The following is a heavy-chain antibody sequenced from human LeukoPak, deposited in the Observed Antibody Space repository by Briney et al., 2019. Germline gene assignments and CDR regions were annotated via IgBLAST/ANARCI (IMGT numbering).Heavy chain of an antibody. D-gene: IGHD3-10*01. Sequence: GASVKVSCKASGYTFTSYDINWVRQATGQGLEWMGWMNPNSGNTGYAQKFQGRVTITRNTSISTAYMELSSLRSEDTAVYHCARGQYYYGSGSGDYFDYWGQGTLVTVSS. CDR1: GYTFTSYD. J-gene: IGHJ4*02. CDR3: ARGQYYYGSGSGDYFDY. CDR2: MNPNSGNT. V-gene: IGHV1-8*03.